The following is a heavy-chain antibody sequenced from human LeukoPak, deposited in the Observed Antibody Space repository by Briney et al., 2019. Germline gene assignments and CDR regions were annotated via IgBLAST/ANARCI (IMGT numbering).Heavy chain of an antibody. CDR3: ASFVAAMIVVGDDAFDI. CDR1: GYTFTGYY. D-gene: IGHD3-22*01. Sequence: ASVKVSCKASGYTFTGYYMHWVRQAPGQGLEWMGWINPNSGGTNYAQKFQGRVTMTRDTSISTAYMELSRLRSDDTAVYYCASFVAAMIVVGDDAFDIWGQGTMVTVSS. J-gene: IGHJ3*02. V-gene: IGHV1-2*02. CDR2: INPNSGGT.